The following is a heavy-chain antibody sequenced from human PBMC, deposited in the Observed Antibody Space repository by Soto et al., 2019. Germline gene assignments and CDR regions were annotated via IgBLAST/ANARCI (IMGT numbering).Heavy chain of an antibody. CDR1: GYTFTSYG. D-gene: IGHD2-8*01. J-gene: IGHJ5*02. Sequence: ASVKVSCKASGYTFTSYGISWVRQAPGQGLEWMGWISAYNGNTNYAQKLQGRVTMTTDTSTSTAYMELRSLRSDDTAVYYCARDGCTNGVCYLNWFDPWGKGTLVTVSS. CDR2: ISAYNGNT. CDR3: ARDGCTNGVCYLNWFDP. V-gene: IGHV1-18*01.